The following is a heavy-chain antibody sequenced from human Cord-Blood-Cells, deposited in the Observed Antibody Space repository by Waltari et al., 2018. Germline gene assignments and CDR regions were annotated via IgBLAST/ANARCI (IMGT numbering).Heavy chain of an antibody. D-gene: IGHD7-27*01. CDR1: GCSFSSHS. CDR2: IYYSGST. Sequence: QVQLQESGPGLVKPSEPLSLTCTVTGCSFSSHSWTWIRQPPGKGLEWIGYIYYSGSTNYNPSLKSRVTISVDTSKNQFSLKLSSVTAADTAVYYCARDTKLTGDAFDIWGQGTMVTVSS. CDR3: ARDTKLTGDAFDI. J-gene: IGHJ3*02. V-gene: IGHV4-59*11.